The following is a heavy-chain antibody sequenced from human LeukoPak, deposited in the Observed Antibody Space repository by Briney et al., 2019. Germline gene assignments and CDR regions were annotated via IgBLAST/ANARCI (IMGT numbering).Heavy chain of an antibody. Sequence: GRSLRLSCAASGFTFSSYGMHWVHQAPGKGLEWVAGISYDGRSKEYVDSVKGRFTISRDNSKNTLYLQMNSLRAEDTAVYYCAKDRGYSHGFDYWGQGTLLTVSP. V-gene: IGHV3-30*18. CDR3: AKDRGYSHGFDY. J-gene: IGHJ4*02. D-gene: IGHD5-18*01. CDR1: GFTFSSYG. CDR2: ISYDGRSK.